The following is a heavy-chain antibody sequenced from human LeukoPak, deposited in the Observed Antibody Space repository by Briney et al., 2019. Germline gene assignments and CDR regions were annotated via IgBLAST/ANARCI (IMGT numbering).Heavy chain of an antibody. J-gene: IGHJ6*02. D-gene: IGHD5-18*01. Sequence: SVKVSCKASGGTFSSYAISWVRQAPGQGLEWMGRIIPILGIANYAQKFQGRVTITADKSTSTAYMELSSLRSEDTAVYYCARVHVDTAMVHSTHYYYYGMDVWGQGTTVTVSS. CDR1: GGTFSSYA. CDR3: ARVHVDTAMVHSTHYYYYGMDV. CDR2: IIPILGIA. V-gene: IGHV1-69*04.